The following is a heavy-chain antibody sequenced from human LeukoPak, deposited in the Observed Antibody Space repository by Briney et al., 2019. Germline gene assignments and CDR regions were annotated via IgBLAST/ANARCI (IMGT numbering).Heavy chain of an antibody. J-gene: IGHJ4*02. V-gene: IGHV3-49*04. Sequence: GGSLRLSCTASGFTFGDYAMSWVRQAPGKGLEWVGFIRSKAYGGTTEYAASVKGRFTISRDDSKSIAYLQMNSLKTEDTAVYYCTRDRDFWSGYYTGWGQGTLVTVSS. CDR2: IRSKAYGGTT. D-gene: IGHD3-3*01. CDR1: GFTFGDYA. CDR3: TRDRDFWSGYYTG.